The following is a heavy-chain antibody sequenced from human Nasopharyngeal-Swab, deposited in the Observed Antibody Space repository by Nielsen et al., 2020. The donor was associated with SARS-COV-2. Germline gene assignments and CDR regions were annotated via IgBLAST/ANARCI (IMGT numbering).Heavy chain of an antibody. J-gene: IGHJ6*02. CDR3: ARGVKYSGYDPYYYGMDV. CDR2: IYYSGST. Sequence: LETLSLTCTVSGGSISSYYWSWIRQPPGKGLEWIGYIYYSGSTNYNPSLKSRVTISVDTSKNQFSLKLSSVTAADTAVYYCARGVKYSGYDPYYYGMDVWGQGTTVTVSS. CDR1: GGSISSYY. D-gene: IGHD5-12*01. V-gene: IGHV4-59*01.